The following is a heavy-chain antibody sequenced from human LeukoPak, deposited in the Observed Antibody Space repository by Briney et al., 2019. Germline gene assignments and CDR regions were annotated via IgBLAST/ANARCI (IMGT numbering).Heavy chain of an antibody. CDR2: INHSGST. Sequence: PSETLSLTCAVYGGSFSGYYWSWIRQPPGKGLEWIGEINHSGSTNYNPSLESRVTISVDTSKNQFSLKLSSVTAADTAVYYCARPVEMAGRVFDYWGQGTLVTVSS. D-gene: IGHD5-24*01. V-gene: IGHV4-34*01. CDR1: GGSFSGYY. CDR3: ARPVEMAGRVFDY. J-gene: IGHJ4*02.